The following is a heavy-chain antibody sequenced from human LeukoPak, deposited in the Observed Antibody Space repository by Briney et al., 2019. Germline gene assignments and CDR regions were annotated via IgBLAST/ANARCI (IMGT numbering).Heavy chain of an antibody. V-gene: IGHV3-30-3*01. Sequence: GSLRLSCAASGFTFSSYSMHWVRQAPGKGLEWVAVISYDGSNKYYADSVKGRFTISRDNSKNTDLQMDSLRTEDTAVYYCARDGYSFGPGDWYFDLWGRGTLVTVSS. CDR2: ISYDGSNK. CDR3: ARDGYSFGPGDWYFDL. CDR1: GFTFSSYS. D-gene: IGHD5-18*01. J-gene: IGHJ2*01.